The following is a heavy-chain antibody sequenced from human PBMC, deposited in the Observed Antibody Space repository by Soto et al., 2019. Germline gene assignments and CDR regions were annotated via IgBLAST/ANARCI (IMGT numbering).Heavy chain of an antibody. CDR3: AVGSVDIVPTGMKPFDP. CDR1: GGTFSNYV. CDR2: IIPNFGTA. V-gene: IGHV1-69*12. D-gene: IGHD5-12*01. Sequence: QVQLVQSGGEVKKPGSSGKVSWKASGGTFSNYVISWVRRAPGQGLEWMGGIIPNFGTANYAQKFQGRVTITADESTSTAYMELSSLRSEDTAIFYCAVGSVDIVPTGMKPFDPWGQGTLVTVSS. J-gene: IGHJ5*02.